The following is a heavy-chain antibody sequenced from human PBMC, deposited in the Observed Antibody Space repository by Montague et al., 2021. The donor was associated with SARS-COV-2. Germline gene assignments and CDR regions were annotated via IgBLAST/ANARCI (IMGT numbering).Heavy chain of an antibody. D-gene: IGHD2-21*02. CDR3: ARAYCGGDCYFYWYFDL. CDR2: TYYRSKWYN. J-gene: IGHJ2*01. V-gene: IGHV6-1*01. CDR1: GDSVSSYIAT. Sequence: CAISGDSVSSYIATWNWIRQSPSRGLEWLGRTYYRSKWYNDYAVSVKSRVIINPDTSNNRISLQLNSVTPEDTVVYYCARAYCGGDCYFYWYFDLWGRGTLVTVSS.